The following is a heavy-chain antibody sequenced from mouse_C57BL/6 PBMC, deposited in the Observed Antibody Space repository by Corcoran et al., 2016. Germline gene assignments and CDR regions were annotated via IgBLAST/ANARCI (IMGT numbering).Heavy chain of an antibody. CDR3: LITTAP. CDR1: GYTFTDYY. CDR2: INPNNGGT. D-gene: IGHD1-1*01. Sequence: EVQLQQSGPELVKPGASVKISCKASGYTFTDYYMNWVKQSHGKSLEWIGDINPNNGGTSYNQKFKGKATLTVDKSSSTAYMELRSLTSEDSAVYYCLITTAPWGQGTLVTVSA. V-gene: IGHV1-26*01. J-gene: IGHJ3*01.